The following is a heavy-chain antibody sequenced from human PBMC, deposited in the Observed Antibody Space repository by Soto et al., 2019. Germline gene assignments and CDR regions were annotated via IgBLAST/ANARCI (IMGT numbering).Heavy chain of an antibody. D-gene: IGHD2-15*01. CDR1: GFTFSSYA. CDR3: ARDLRNIVVLVATKTY. J-gene: IGHJ4*01. CDR2: ISGSGDST. V-gene: IGHV3-23*01. Sequence: EVQLLESGGGLVQPGGSLRLSCAASGFTFSSYAMSWVRQAPGKGLEWVSVISGSGDSTYYADSVKGRFAISRDNSKSTLYLQMNSLRAADTAVYYCARDLRNIVVLVATKTYWGQGTQVTVSS.